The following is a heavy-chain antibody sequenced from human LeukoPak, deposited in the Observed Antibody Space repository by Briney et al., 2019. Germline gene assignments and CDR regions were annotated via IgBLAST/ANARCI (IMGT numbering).Heavy chain of an antibody. CDR3: ARSSKSAFDY. Sequence: GESLKISCKGSGYSFPNYWIGWARQMPGKGLEWMGIFYPAESRVRYGPSFRGQVTISVDKSISTAYLQWSSLKASDSAMYYCARSSKSAFDYWGQGTLVTVSS. D-gene: IGHD3-3*01. J-gene: IGHJ4*02. V-gene: IGHV5-51*01. CDR2: FYPAESRV. CDR1: GYSFPNYW.